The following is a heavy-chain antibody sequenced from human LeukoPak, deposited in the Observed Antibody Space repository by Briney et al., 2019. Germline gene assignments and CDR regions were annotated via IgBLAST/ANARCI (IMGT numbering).Heavy chain of an antibody. D-gene: IGHD6-19*01. CDR2: ISGSGGST. J-gene: IGHJ4*02. Sequence: GGSLRLSCAASGFTFSSYAMSWVRQAPGKGLEWVSAISGSGGSTYYADSVKGRFTISRGNSKNTLYLQMYSLRAEDTAVYYCAKEGSGWYLYYFDYWGQGTLVTVSS. CDR3: AKEGSGWYLYYFDY. CDR1: GFTFSSYA. V-gene: IGHV3-23*01.